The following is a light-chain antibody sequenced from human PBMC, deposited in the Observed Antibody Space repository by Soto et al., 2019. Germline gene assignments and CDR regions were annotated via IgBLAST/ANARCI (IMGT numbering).Light chain of an antibody. CDR1: QTVSSN. V-gene: IGKV3-20*01. Sequence: EIVLTQSPGTLSVSPGERATLSCRASQTVSSNLAWYQQKPGQAPRLLIYGASTRATGIPDRFSGSGSGTHFTLTISRLEPGDFAVYYCQHFGGTTFTFGQGTRLEI. CDR2: GAS. CDR3: QHFGGTTFT. J-gene: IGKJ5*01.